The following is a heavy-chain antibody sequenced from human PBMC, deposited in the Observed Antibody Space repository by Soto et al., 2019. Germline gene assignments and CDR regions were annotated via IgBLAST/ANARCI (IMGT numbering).Heavy chain of an antibody. Sequence: EVQLVESGGGLVQPGGSLKLSCAASGFTFSGSAMHWVRQASGKGLEWVGRIRSKANSYATAYAASVKGRFTISRDDSKNTAYLQMNSLKTEDTAVYYCTRPPSSSSSSPTPWGQETLVTVSS. CDR2: IRSKANSYAT. V-gene: IGHV3-73*02. CDR3: TRPPSSSSSSPTP. CDR1: GFTFSGSA. J-gene: IGHJ5*02. D-gene: IGHD6-13*01.